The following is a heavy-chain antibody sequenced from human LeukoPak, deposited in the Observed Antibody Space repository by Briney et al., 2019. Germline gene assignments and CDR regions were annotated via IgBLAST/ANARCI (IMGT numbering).Heavy chain of an antibody. D-gene: IGHD3-22*01. CDR3: ARTWYYYDSSGYRKGYYYGMDV. Sequence: PSETLSLTCTVSGGSISSYYWSWIRQPPGKGLEWIGYIYYSGSTNYNPSLKSRVTISVDTSKNQFSLKLSSVTAADTAVYYCARTWYYYDSSGYRKGYYYGMDVWGQGTTVTVSS. V-gene: IGHV4-59*01. CDR2: IYYSGST. J-gene: IGHJ6*02. CDR1: GGSISSYY.